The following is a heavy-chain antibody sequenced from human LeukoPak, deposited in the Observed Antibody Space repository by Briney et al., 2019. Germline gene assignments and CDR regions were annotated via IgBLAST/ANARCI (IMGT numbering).Heavy chain of an antibody. V-gene: IGHV3-23*01. CDR3: AKATRGPPGPYDSSGYYEYYFDY. CDR2: ICGSGGST. J-gene: IGHJ4*02. D-gene: IGHD3-22*01. Sequence: PGGSLRLSCAASGFTFSSYAMSWVRQAPGKGLEWVSAICGSGGSTYYADSVKGRFTISRDNSKNTLYLQMNSLRAEDTAVYYCAKATRGPPGPYDSSGYYEYYFDYWGQGTLVTVSS. CDR1: GFTFSSYA.